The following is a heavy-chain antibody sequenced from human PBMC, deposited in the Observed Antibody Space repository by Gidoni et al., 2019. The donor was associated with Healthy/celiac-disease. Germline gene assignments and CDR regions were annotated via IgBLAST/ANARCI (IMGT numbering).Heavy chain of an antibody. Sequence: EVQLVESGGGLVQPGGSLSLSCAASGFTFSSYWMSGVRQAPGKGLEWVANIKQDGSEKYYVDSVKGRFTISRDNAKNSLYLQMNSLRAEDTAVYYCARDGVVPAAIDYYGMDVWGQGTTVTVSS. CDR1: GFTFSSYW. CDR3: ARDGVVPAAIDYYGMDV. CDR2: IKQDGSEK. V-gene: IGHV3-7*01. J-gene: IGHJ6*02. D-gene: IGHD2-2*02.